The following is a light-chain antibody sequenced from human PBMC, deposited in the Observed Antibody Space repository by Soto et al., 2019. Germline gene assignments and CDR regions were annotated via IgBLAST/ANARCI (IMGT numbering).Light chain of an antibody. CDR1: QSVANN. V-gene: IGKV3-15*01. CDR2: GPS. Sequence: EIVMTQSPATLSVSPGERATLSCRASQSVANNLAWYQQKPGQAPRLLIYGPSTRATGIPARFSGSGSGTELTLTISSLQSEDFAVYYCQQYNNWPPWTFGQGTKVEIK. CDR3: QQYNNWPPWT. J-gene: IGKJ1*01.